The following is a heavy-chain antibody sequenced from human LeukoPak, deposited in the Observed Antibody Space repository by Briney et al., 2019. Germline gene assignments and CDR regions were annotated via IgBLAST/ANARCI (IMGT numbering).Heavy chain of an antibody. Sequence: SETLSLTCTVSGGSISSGGYYWSWIRQHPGKGLEWIGYIYYSGSTYYNPSLKSRVTISVDTSKNQFSLKLSSVTAVDTAVYYCARGGVDYGGNSEYFDYWGQGTLVTVSS. CDR1: GGSISSGGYY. CDR3: ARGGVDYGGNSEYFDY. CDR2: IYYSGST. D-gene: IGHD4-23*01. J-gene: IGHJ4*02. V-gene: IGHV4-31*03.